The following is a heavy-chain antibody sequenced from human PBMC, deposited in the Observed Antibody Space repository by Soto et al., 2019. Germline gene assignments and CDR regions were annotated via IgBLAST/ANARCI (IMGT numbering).Heavy chain of an antibody. Sequence: YRIWIRQPPGKGLEWIGYIYYSGSTNYNPSLKNRVTISVDTSKNQFSLKLSSVTAADTAVYYCARAIFGVAYDYWGQGTLVTFS. D-gene: IGHD3-3*01. J-gene: IGHJ4*02. V-gene: IGHV4-59*01. CDR1: Y. CDR2: IYYSGST. CDR3: ARAIFGVAYDY.